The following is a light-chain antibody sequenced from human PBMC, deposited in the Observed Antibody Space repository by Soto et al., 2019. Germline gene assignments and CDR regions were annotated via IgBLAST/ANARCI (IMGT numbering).Light chain of an antibody. V-gene: IGKV3-15*01. CDR2: DIS. Sequence: EVVMTQSPATLSVSPGEGATLSFRASQTVSRNLAWYQQRPGQAPRLLIYDISNRATGVPARFSGSGSGTEFTLTIRSLQSEDFAVYFCQQYNNWPSFGQGTRLEI. CDR3: QQYNNWPS. J-gene: IGKJ5*01. CDR1: QTVSRN.